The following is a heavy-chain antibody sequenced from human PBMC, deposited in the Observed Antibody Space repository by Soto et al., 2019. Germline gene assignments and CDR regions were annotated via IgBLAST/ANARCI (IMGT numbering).Heavy chain of an antibody. D-gene: IGHD6-6*01. V-gene: IGHV3-23*01. CDR1: GFTFSSYA. CDR3: AKGLTAARLYYYYYGMDV. CDR2: ISGSGGST. Sequence: SSAASGFTFSSYAMSCFRQAPGKGLEWVSAISGSGGSTYYADSVKGRITISRDNSKNTLYLQMNSMRAEDTAVYYCAKGLTAARLYYYYYGMDVWGQGTTVTVSS. J-gene: IGHJ6*02.